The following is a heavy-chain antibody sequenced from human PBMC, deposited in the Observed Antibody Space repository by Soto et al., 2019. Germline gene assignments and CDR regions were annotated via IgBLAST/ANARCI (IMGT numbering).Heavy chain of an antibody. D-gene: IGHD2-15*01. CDR1: GGSFSGYY. J-gene: IGHJ5*02. CDR3: AREVVAAKSNWFDP. Sequence: PSETLSLTCAVYGGSFSGYYWSWIRQPPGKGLEWIGYIYYSGSTNYNPSLKSRVTISVDTSKNQFSLKLSSVTAADTAVYYCAREVVAAKSNWFDPWGQGTLVTVSS. CDR2: IYYSGST. V-gene: IGHV4-59*01.